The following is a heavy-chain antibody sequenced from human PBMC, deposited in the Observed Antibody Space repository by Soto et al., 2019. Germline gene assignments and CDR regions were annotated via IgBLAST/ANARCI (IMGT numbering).Heavy chain of an antibody. D-gene: IGHD1-1*01. V-gene: IGHV4-31*03. J-gene: IGHJ3*02. CDR2: IYYTGHT. CDR3: ARGSQLERDARDI. CDR1: GVSINSGGYY. Sequence: QVQLQESGPGLVKPSQTLSLTCSVSGVSINSGGYYWSWIRHHPGKGLEWIGYIYYTGHTLYNPSLKSRVATSLDTSKNQFSLELSSVNAADTAVYYCARGSQLERDARDIVGQGTMVTVSS.